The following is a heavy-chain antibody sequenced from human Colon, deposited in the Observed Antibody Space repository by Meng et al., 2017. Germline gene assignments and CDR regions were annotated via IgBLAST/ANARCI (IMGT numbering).Heavy chain of an antibody. CDR1: GGSISSSSYY. CDR3: ASEGSSGYGNDY. Sequence: QVQRTGSGPGLVKPLEPLSLPCTVSGGSISSSSYYWGWIRQPPGKGLEWIGSIYYSGSTYYNPSLKSRVTISVDTSKNQFSLKLSSVTAADTAVYYCASEGSSGYGNDYWGQGTLVTVSS. V-gene: IGHV4-39*07. D-gene: IGHD3-22*01. CDR2: IYYSGST. J-gene: IGHJ4*02.